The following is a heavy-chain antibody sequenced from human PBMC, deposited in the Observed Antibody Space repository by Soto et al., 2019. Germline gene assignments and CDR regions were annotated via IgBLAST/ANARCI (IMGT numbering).Heavy chain of an antibody. J-gene: IGHJ5*02. CDR2: IYYSGST. V-gene: IGHV4-31*03. CDR1: GGYSSSGGYY. CDR3: ARGNYDFWAGGNWFDP. D-gene: IGHD3-3*01. Sequence: SETLSLTCSVSGGYSSSGGYYWSWIRKHPGKGLEWIGYIYYSGSTYYNPSLKSRVTISVDTSKNQFSLKLSSVTAADTAVYYCARGNYDFWAGGNWFDPWGQGTLVTVSS.